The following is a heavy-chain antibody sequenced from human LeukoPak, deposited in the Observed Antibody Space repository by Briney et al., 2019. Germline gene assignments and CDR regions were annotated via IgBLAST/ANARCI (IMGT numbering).Heavy chain of an antibody. V-gene: IGHV3-30*02. CDR3: ARAVAAAGIPDY. J-gene: IGHJ4*02. Sequence: GGSLRLSCAASEFTFSTYAMHWVRQAPGKGLEWVALILPDGSNKYYADSVKGRFFISRDNSDHMLYLQMNSLRAEDTALYYCARAVAAAGIPDYWGQGTLVTVSS. CDR1: EFTFSTYA. D-gene: IGHD6-13*01. CDR2: ILPDGSNK.